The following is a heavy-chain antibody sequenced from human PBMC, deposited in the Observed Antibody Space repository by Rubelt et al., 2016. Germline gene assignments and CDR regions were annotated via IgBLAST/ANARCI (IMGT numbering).Heavy chain of an antibody. CDR1: GDSISSGYF. D-gene: IGHD5-12*01. CDR3: ARLGYQTYWYFDL. J-gene: IGHJ2*01. V-gene: IGHV4-61*01. Sequence: QVQLQESGPGLVKPSETLSLTCTVSGDSISSGYFWGWIRQPPGKGLEWIGYIYYSGSTNYNPSLKSRVTMSVDTSKNQFSLRLSSVTAADTAVYYCARLGYQTYWYFDLWGRGTLVTVSS. CDR2: IYYSGST.